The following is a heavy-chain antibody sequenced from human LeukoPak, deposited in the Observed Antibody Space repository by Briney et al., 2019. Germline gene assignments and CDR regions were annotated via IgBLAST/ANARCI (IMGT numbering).Heavy chain of an antibody. D-gene: IGHD3-10*01. CDR2: IYHSGST. Sequence: SETLSLTCAVSGGSISSGGYSWSWIRQPPGKGLEWIGYIYHSGSTYYNPSLKSRVTISVDRSKNQFSLKLSSVTAADTAVYYCARDLNGGLLANRFGINWFDPWGQGTLVTVSS. J-gene: IGHJ5*02. CDR1: GGSISSGGYS. CDR3: ARDLNGGLLANRFGINWFDP. V-gene: IGHV4-30-2*01.